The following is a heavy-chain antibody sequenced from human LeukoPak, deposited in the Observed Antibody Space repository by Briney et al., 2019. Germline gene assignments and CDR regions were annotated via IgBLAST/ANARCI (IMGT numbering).Heavy chain of an antibody. CDR3: ARDSPGWAYYYYYYMDV. D-gene: IGHD6-19*01. V-gene: IGHV3-11*04. CDR1: GFTFSDYY. CDR2: VSSSGSTI. J-gene: IGHJ6*03. Sequence: GGSLRLSCAASGFTFSDYYMSWIRQAPGKGLEWVSYVSSSGSTIYYADSVKGRFTISRDNAKNSLYLQMNSLRAEDAAVYYCARDSPGWAYYYYYYMDVWGKGTTVTVSS.